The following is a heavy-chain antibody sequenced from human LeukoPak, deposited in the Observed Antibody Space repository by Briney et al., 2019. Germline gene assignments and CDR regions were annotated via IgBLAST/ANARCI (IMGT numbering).Heavy chain of an antibody. V-gene: IGHV3-48*02. CDR3: ARDAGSGYFDY. CDR2: ISSSSSTI. CDR1: GFTFGTYA. J-gene: IGHJ4*02. D-gene: IGHD6-19*01. Sequence: GGSLRLSCAASGFTFGTYAMNWVRQAPGKGLGWVSYISSSSSTIYFPDSVKGRFTISRDNAKNSLYLQMNGLRDEDTAVYYCARDAGSGYFDYWGQGTLVTVSS.